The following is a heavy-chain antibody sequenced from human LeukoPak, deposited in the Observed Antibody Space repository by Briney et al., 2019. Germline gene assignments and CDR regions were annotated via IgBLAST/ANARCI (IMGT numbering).Heavy chain of an antibody. CDR2: TRNKANSYIT. D-gene: IGHD1-26*01. J-gene: IGHJ4*02. CDR1: GFTFSDHF. Sequence: GGPLRLSCAASGFTFSDHFLDWVRRAPGKGLEWVGRTRNKANSYITEYAASVKGRFTISRDDSKNSLYLQMSSLKTDDTAMYYCASIRGTFGYWGQGTLVTVSS. V-gene: IGHV3-72*01. CDR3: ASIRGTFGY.